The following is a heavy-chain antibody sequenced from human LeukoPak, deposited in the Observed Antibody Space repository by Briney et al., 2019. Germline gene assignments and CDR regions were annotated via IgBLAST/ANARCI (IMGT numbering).Heavy chain of an antibody. CDR2: ISSSGSAI. V-gene: IGHV3-48*01. J-gene: IGHJ4*02. D-gene: IGHD2-2*01. CDR3: ARGFYSSSSDYHFDY. Sequence: GGSLRLSCAASGFTFSSFNMNWVRQAPGKGLEWVSNISSSGSAIYYADSVKGRFTISRDNAKNSLYLQMNSLRAEDTAVYYCARGFYSSSSDYHFDYWGQGTLVTVSS. CDR1: GFTFSSFN.